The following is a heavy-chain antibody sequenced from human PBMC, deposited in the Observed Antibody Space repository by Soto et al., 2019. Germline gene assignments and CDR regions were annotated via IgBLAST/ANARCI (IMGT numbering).Heavy chain of an antibody. D-gene: IGHD5-18*01. CDR1: GFTFSSYA. V-gene: IGHV3-23*01. CDR3: AKDLGGGYSYGGYYFDY. J-gene: IGHJ4*02. CDR2: ISGSGGST. Sequence: PGGSLRLSCAASGFTFSSYAMSWVRQAPGKGLEWVSAISGSGGSTYYADSVKGRFTISRDNSKNTLYLQMNSLRAEDTAVYYCAKDLGGGYSYGGYYFDYWGQGTLVTVSS.